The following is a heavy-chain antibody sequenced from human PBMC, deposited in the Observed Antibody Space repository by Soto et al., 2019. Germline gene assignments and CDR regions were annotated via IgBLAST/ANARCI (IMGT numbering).Heavy chain of an antibody. Sequence: EVHLVESGGGLVQPGGSLRLSCAASGFTFSGHWMSWVRQAPGKGLEWVAHIKQDGSETFYVGSVKGRFTISRDNAKNSLDLQRNRLRAEDTAVYYCARDRAFCSGTNCRRGSIYYYYMDVWGNGTTVTVSS. CDR1: GFTFSGHW. CDR3: ARDRAFCSGTNCRRGSIYYYYMDV. J-gene: IGHJ6*03. D-gene: IGHD2-2*01. CDR2: IKQDGSET. V-gene: IGHV3-7*01.